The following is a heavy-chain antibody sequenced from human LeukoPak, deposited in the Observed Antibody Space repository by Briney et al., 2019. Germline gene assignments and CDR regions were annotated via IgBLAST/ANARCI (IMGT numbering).Heavy chain of an antibody. CDR1: GGSISSYY. CDR2: IYTSGST. CDR3: ARENYSGSYYLWLGVDY. D-gene: IGHD1-26*01. Sequence: PSETLSLTCTVSGGSISSYYWSWIRQSAGKGLEWIGRIYTSGSTNYNPSLKSRVTMSVDTSKNQFSLKLSSVTAADTAVYYCARENYSGSYYLWLGVDYWGQGTLVTVSS. V-gene: IGHV4-4*07. J-gene: IGHJ4*02.